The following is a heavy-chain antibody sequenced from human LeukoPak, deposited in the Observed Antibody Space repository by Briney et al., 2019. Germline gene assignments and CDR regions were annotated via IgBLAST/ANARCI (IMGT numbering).Heavy chain of an antibody. CDR2: IYYSGST. V-gene: IGHV4-39*07. D-gene: IGHD6-25*01. CDR3: ARATLSGWIYFDS. J-gene: IGHJ4*02. Sequence: SETLSLTCTVSGVSISSSSYYWGWIRQPPGKGLEWIGCIYYSGSTYYNPSLKSRVTISVDTSKNQFSLKLSSVTAADTAVYYCARATLSGWIYFDSWGQGTLVTVSS. CDR1: GVSISSSSYY.